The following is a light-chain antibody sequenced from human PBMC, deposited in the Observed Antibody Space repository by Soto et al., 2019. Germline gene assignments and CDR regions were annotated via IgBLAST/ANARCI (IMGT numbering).Light chain of an antibody. J-gene: IGKJ5*01. Sequence: EVVLTQSPATLSLSPGERATLSCRASESVRSYLAWYQQKPGQAPRLLICDASNRATGIPARFSGSGSGTHFTLTIRSLEPEDFAVYYCQQRYKWPPITFGQGTRLDIK. CDR2: DAS. V-gene: IGKV3-11*01. CDR3: QQRYKWPPIT. CDR1: ESVRSY.